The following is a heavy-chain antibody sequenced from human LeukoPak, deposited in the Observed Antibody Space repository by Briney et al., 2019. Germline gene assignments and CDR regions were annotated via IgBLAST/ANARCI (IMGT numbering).Heavy chain of an antibody. J-gene: IGHJ4*02. D-gene: IGHD2-2*01. CDR1: GYSISSGYY. CDR3: ARHRREYCSSTSCSHSFDY. CDR2: IYHSGST. V-gene: IGHV4-38-2*01. Sequence: PWETLSLTCAVSGYSISSGYYWGWIRQPPGKGLEWIGSIYHSGSTFYNPSLKSRVTISVDTSKNQFSLKLSSLTAADTAVYYCARHRREYCSSTSCSHSFDYWGQGTLVTVSS.